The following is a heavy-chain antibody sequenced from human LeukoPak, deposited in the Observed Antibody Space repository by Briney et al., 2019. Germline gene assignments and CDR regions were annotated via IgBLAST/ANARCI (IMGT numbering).Heavy chain of an antibody. D-gene: IGHD5-12*01. V-gene: IGHV4-61*01. CDR3: AREYSGVDY. CDR2: VYYSGST. Sequence: SETLSLTCTVSGDPISSYSDYTNYKWTWIRQPPGKGLQWMGYVYYSGSTNYTPSLKSRVTISVDTSKNQFSLKLTSVTAAVTAVYYCAREYSGVDYWGQGTLVTVSS. CDR1: GDPISSYSDY. J-gene: IGHJ4*02.